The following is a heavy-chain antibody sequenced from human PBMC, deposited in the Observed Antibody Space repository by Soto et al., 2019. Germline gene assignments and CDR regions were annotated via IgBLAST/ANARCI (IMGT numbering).Heavy chain of an antibody. CDR3: ARDPGTSMIENYYNGMDV. D-gene: IGHD3-16*01. CDR2: IYTSGSS. Sequence: QVQLQESGPGQVKPSETLSLTCTVSGDSIRNYFWSWIRQPAGKGLEWIGRIYTSGSSNYNPSLKSRHTMSVDTSKNQVSLNLRSVTAADTAVYYCARDPGTSMIENYYNGMDVWGRGTTVIVSS. V-gene: IGHV4-4*07. J-gene: IGHJ6*02. CDR1: GDSIRNYF.